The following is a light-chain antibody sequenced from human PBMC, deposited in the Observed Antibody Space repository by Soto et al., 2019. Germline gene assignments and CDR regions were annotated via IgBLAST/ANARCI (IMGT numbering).Light chain of an antibody. CDR1: SSDVGAYNY. V-gene: IGLV2-8*01. CDR3: SSYGGGDTFHVI. Sequence: QSVLTQPPSASESPGQSVTISCTGTSSDVGAYNYVSWYQQYTGKAPKLMIYDVSKRPSGVPDRFSGSKSGNTASLTVSGLRADDEAVYYCSSYGGGDTFHVIFGGGTKVTVL. J-gene: IGLJ2*01. CDR2: DVS.